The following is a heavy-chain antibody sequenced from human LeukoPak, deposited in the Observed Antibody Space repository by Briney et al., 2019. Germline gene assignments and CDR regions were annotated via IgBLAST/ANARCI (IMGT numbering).Heavy chain of an antibody. V-gene: IGHV1-69*05. Sequence: SVKVSCKASGGTFSSYAISRVRQAPGQGLEWMGGVIPIFGTANYAQKFQGRVTITTDESTSTAYMELSSLRSEDTAVYYCARDDSSGFFDYWGQGTLVTVSS. J-gene: IGHJ4*02. D-gene: IGHD3-22*01. CDR2: VIPIFGTA. CDR1: GGTFSSYA. CDR3: ARDDSSGFFDY.